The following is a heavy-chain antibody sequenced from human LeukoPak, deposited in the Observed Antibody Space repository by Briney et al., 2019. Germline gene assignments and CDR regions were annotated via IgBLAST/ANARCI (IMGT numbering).Heavy chain of an antibody. CDR1: GFTFSSYG. J-gene: IGHJ3*02. Sequence: GGSLRLSCAASGFTFSSYGMHWVRQAPGKGLEWVAVISYDGSNKYYADSVKGRFTISRDNSKNTLYLQMNSLRAEDTAVYYCARDGPLVLSPIWGQGTMVTVSS. V-gene: IGHV3-30*03. D-gene: IGHD2/OR15-2a*01. CDR3: ARDGPLVLSPI. CDR2: ISYDGSNK.